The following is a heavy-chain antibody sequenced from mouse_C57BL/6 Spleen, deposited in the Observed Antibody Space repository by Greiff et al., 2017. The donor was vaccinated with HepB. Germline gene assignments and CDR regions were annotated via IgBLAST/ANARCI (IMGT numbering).Heavy chain of an antibody. CDR1: GYAFSSSW. D-gene: IGHD1-1*01. CDR2: IYPGDGDT. Sequence: VQLQQPGPELVKPGASVKISCKASGYAFSSSWMNWVKQRPGKGLEWIGRIYPGDGDTNYNGKFKGKATLAADKASSTAYMQLSSLTTEDAAVYFCARGTGYYGSYWYFDVWGTGTTVTVSS. CDR3: ARGTGYYGSYWYFDV. J-gene: IGHJ1*03. V-gene: IGHV1-82*01.